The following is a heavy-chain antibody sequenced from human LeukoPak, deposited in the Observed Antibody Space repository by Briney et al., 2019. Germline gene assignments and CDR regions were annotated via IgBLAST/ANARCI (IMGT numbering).Heavy chain of an antibody. Sequence: SETLSLTCTVSGGYISSYYWSWIRQPPGKGLEWVGYIYYSGSTNYNPSLKSRVTISVDTSKNQFSLKLSSVTAADTAVYYCASTLDDYGDTCAFDIWGQGTMVTVSS. V-gene: IGHV4-59*01. J-gene: IGHJ3*02. CDR3: ASTLDDYGDTCAFDI. CDR2: IYYSGST. D-gene: IGHD4-17*01. CDR1: GGYISSYY.